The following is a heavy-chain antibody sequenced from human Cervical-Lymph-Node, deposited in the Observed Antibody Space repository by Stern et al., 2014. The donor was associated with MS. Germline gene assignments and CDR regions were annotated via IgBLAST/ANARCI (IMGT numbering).Heavy chain of an antibody. D-gene: IGHD6-19*01. V-gene: IGHV1-69*01. J-gene: IGHJ6*02. CDR2: IIPVFGSA. CDR1: GGTFSGYA. CDR3: ARDDKRSVVGYYYYGMDV. Sequence: QVQLGQSGAEVKKPGSSVRVSCKASGGTFSGYAISWVRQAPGRGLEWMGGIIPVFGSARYSQRFQGRLTITADASTSTAYMELSSLRSEDMAVYYCARDDKRSVVGYYYYGMDVWGQGTTVTVSS.